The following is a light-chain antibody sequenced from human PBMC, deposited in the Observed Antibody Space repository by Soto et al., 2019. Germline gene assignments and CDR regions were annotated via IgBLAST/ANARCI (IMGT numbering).Light chain of an antibody. CDR1: QGISNY. V-gene: IGKV1-27*01. CDR3: KNYNSPPYF. CDR2: AAS. Sequence: DIQMTQSPSSLSASVGDRVTITCRASQGISNYLAWYQQKPGKVPKLLIYAASTLQSGVPSRFSGSGSGTDFPLTISTLQPEDVAIYYCKNYNSPPYFLGQGPKREIK. J-gene: IGKJ2*01.